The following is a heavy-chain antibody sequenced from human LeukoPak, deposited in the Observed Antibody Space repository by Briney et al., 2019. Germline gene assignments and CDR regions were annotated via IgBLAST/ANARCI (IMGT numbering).Heavy chain of an antibody. J-gene: IGHJ4*02. D-gene: IGHD1-26*01. V-gene: IGHV4-59*01. CDR1: GGSIASYY. CDR3: ARGLGWGATIFDY. Sequence: SETLSLTCTVSGGSIASYYWTWIRQPPGKGLEWIGYMYHSGTTSNNPSLKSRVTISVDTSKNQFSLKLRSVTAADTAVYYCARGLGWGATIFDYWGQGALVTVSS. CDR2: MYHSGTT.